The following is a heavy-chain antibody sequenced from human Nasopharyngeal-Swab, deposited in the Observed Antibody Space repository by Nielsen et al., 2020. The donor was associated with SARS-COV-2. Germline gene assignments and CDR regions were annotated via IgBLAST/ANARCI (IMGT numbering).Heavy chain of an antibody. V-gene: IGHV3-23*01. Sequence: GESLKISCAASGFTFSTYAMTWVRQTPGRGLEWVSTISVSGDYTYYADSAKGRFSISRDNSKSTLYLQMNSLRAEDTAVYYCAKHAAYTNSWHHLDYWGQGTLVTVSS. CDR1: GFTFSTYA. CDR3: AKHAAYTNSWHHLDY. D-gene: IGHD6-13*01. J-gene: IGHJ4*02. CDR2: ISVSGDYT.